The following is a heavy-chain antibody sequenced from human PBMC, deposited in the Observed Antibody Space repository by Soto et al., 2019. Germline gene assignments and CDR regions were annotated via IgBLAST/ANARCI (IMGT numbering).Heavy chain of an antibody. J-gene: IGHJ4*02. CDR1: GGSLSSSSYY. D-gene: IGHD5-12*01. CDR2: IYYSGST. CDR3: ATGEMATITMFDY. Sequence: QLQLQESGPGLVKPSETLSLTCTVSGGSLSSSSYYWGWIRQPPGKGLEWIGSIYYSGSTYYNPSLKSRVTISVDTSKNQFSLKLSSVTAADTAVYYCATGEMATITMFDYWGQGTLVTVSS. V-gene: IGHV4-39*01.